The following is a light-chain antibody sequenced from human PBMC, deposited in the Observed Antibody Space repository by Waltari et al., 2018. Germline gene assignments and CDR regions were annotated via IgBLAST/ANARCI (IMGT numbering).Light chain of an antibody. V-gene: IGKV3-20*01. Sequence: EIVLTQSPGTLSLSPGEIATLSCSASQSITGPSLAWYQQKPGQAPRLLMYGISKRATGIPDRFSGSGSGTDFTLTISRLEPEDFAVYYCHQYGSSPTFGQGTKVEIK. CDR3: HQYGSSPT. CDR1: QSITGPS. CDR2: GIS. J-gene: IGKJ1*01.